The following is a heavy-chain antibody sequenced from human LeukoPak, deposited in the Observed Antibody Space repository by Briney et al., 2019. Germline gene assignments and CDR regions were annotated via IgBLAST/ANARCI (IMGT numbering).Heavy chain of an antibody. CDR1: RSTFRGYS. D-gene: IGHD3-10*01. Sequence: GGSLRLSCTACRSTFRGYSFNWVRRSPGRGLEWVSYISTGGSSIYYADSVRGRFTSSRDNAKSSLYLQMNSLRGDDTGVYCCARDRGADYGDFDYWGQGTLVTVSS. CDR2: ISTGGSSI. V-gene: IGHV3-48*01. CDR3: ARDRGADYGDFDY. J-gene: IGHJ4*02.